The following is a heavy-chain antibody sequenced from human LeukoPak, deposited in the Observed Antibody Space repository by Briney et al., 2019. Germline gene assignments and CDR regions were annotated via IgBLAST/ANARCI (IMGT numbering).Heavy chain of an antibody. CDR1: GFTFSRFG. CDR2: IWYDGSNK. V-gene: IGHV3-33*06. Sequence: HPGRSLRLSCAASGFTFSRFGMHWVRQAPGKGLEWVAVIWYDGSNKYYADSVKGRFTISRDNSKNTLYLQMNSLRAEDTAVYYCAKDPIAVAGNNYYRMDVWGQGTTVSVSS. D-gene: IGHD6-19*01. CDR3: AKDPIAVAGNNYYRMDV. J-gene: IGHJ6*02.